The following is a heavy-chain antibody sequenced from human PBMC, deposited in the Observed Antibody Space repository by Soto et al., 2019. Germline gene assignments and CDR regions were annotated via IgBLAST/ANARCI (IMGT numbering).Heavy chain of an antibody. CDR3: AGSLRYCSSTSCPKIWSY. CDR2: INHSGST. CDR1: GGSFSGYY. D-gene: IGHD2-2*01. J-gene: IGHJ4*02. Sequence: QVQLQQWGAGLLKPSETLSLTCAVYGGSFSGYYWSWIRQPPGKGLEWIGEINHSGSTNYNPSLKSRVTISVDTSKNQFSLKLSSVTAADTAVYYCAGSLRYCSSTSCPKIWSYWGQGTLVTVSS. V-gene: IGHV4-34*01.